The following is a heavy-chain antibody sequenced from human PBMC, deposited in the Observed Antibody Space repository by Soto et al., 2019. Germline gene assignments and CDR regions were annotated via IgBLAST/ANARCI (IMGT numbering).Heavy chain of an antibody. CDR3: ARGSGSGSSYNWFDP. V-gene: IGHV4-31*03. Sequence: SETLSLTCTVSGGSISSGGYYWSWVRQHPGKGLEWIGYIYYSGSTYYNPSLKSRVTISVDTSKNQFSLKLSSVTAADTAVYYCARGSGSGSSYNWFDPWGQGTLVTVSS. J-gene: IGHJ5*02. CDR2: IYYSGST. CDR1: GGSISSGGYY. D-gene: IGHD3-10*01.